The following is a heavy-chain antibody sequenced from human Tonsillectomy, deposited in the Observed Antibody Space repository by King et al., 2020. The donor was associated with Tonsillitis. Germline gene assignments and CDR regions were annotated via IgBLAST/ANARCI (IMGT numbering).Heavy chain of an antibody. V-gene: IGHV3-74*01. CDR1: GFMFSGYW. J-gene: IGHJ4*02. D-gene: IGHD1-26*01. CDR2: INPDGSST. CDR3: ARVGATTYY. Sequence: VQLVESGGGLVQPGGSLRLSCEASGFMFSGYWMHWVRHAPGKALVWVSRINPDGSSTNYADSVKGRFTISRDNAKNTLYLQMNSLRAEDTAVYYCARVGATTYYWGQGTLVTVSS.